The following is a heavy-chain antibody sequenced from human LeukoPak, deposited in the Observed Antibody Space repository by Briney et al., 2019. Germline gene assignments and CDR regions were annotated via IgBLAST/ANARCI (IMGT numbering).Heavy chain of an antibody. CDR3: ARAVVVAAIDY. V-gene: IGHV3-53*01. CDR2: IYSGGST. D-gene: IGHD2-15*01. Sequence: GGSLRLSCAASGFTVSSNYMSWVRQAPGKGLEWVSVIYSGGSTYYADSVKGRFTISRDNSKNTLYLQMNSLRAEDTAVYYCARAVVVAAIDYWGQGTLVTVSS. CDR1: GFTVSSNY. J-gene: IGHJ4*02.